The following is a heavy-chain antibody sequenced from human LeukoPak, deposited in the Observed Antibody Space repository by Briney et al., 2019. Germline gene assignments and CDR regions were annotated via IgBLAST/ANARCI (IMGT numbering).Heavy chain of an antibody. CDR3: AKGASIYCGGDCYSEGGGEADPYYVDY. V-gene: IGHV3-23*01. Sequence: PGGSLRLSCAASRFTFSNYAMSWVRQAPGKGLEWVSGISASGGYTYYADSVKGRFTISRDNSKNTLYLQMNRLRAEDTAVYYCAKGASIYCGGDCYSEGGGEADPYYVDYWGQGTLVTVSS. CDR2: ISASGGYT. CDR1: RFTFSNYA. D-gene: IGHD2-21*02. J-gene: IGHJ4*02.